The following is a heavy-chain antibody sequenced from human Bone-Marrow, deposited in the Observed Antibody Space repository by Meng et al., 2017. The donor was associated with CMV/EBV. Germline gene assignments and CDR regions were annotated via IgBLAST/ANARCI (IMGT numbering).Heavy chain of an antibody. CDR1: SGFTLSGYA. CDR3: AKDGKWLTSGTTFFGSFFDY. D-gene: IGHD1-7*01. V-gene: IGHV3-30*04. Sequence: GESLKISCVASSGFTLSGYAMHWVRQAPGKGLEWLALISYDGSTEYHADAVRGRFSISRDNSKNTLYVHMNSLRPEDTAVYYCAKDGKWLTSGTTFFGSFFDYWGQGTLVTVSS. J-gene: IGHJ4*02. CDR2: ISYDGSTE.